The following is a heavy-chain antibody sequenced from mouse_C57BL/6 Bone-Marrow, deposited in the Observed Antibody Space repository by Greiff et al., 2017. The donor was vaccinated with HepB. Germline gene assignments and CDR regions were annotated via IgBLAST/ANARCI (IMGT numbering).Heavy chain of an antibody. V-gene: IGHV1-61*01. Sequence: VQLQQSGAELVRPGSSVKLSCKASGYTFTSYWMDWVKQRPRQGLEWIGNIYPSDSETHYNQKFKDKATLTVDKSSSTAYMQLSSLTSEDSAVYYCARAFITTVVADYWGQGTTLTVSS. CDR3: ARAFITTVVADY. CDR2: IYPSDSET. CDR1: GYTFTSYW. J-gene: IGHJ2*01. D-gene: IGHD1-1*01.